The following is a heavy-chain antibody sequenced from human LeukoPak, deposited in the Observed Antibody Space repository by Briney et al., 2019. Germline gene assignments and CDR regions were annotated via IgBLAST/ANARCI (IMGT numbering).Heavy chain of an antibody. D-gene: IGHD2/OR15-2a*01. CDR2: IHSDGST. V-gene: IGHV3-53*04. Sequence: GGSLRLSCAASGFTVSRNYMSWVRQAPGKGLEWVSVIHSDGSTYYADSVRGRFTISRHNFKNTLYLQMNSLRPDDTAVYYCATLKNTALVYYFDSWGQGTPVTVSS. CDR3: ATLKNTALVYYFDS. CDR1: GFTVSRNY. J-gene: IGHJ4*02.